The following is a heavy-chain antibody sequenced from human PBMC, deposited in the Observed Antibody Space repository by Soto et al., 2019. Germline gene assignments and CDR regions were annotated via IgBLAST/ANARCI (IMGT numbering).Heavy chain of an antibody. D-gene: IGHD3-3*01. Sequence: QVQLQESGPGLVKPSETLSLTCSVSGGSIGSYYWSWIRQPQGKGLEWIGYIYYSGSTNYNPSLKSRVTISVDTSKNQFSLKLSSVTAADPAVYYCARGGWRQIDYWGKGTLVTVSS. V-gene: IGHV4-59*08. CDR1: GGSIGSYY. CDR2: IYYSGST. CDR3: ARGGWRQIDY. J-gene: IGHJ4*02.